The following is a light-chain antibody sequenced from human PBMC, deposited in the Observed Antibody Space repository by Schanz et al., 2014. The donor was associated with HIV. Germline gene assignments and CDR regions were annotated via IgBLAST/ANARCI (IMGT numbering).Light chain of an antibody. V-gene: IGLV1-44*01. CDR3: QSFDTKLSAVV. CDR2: SNN. CDR1: DSNIGSNT. J-gene: IGLJ2*01. Sequence: QSVLTQAPSASGTPGQRVTISCSGGDSNIGSNTVNWYQQLPGTAPKLLIYSNNQRPSGVPDRFSGSKSGTSASLAISGLQSEDEGDYFCQSFDTKLSAVVFGGGTKLTVL.